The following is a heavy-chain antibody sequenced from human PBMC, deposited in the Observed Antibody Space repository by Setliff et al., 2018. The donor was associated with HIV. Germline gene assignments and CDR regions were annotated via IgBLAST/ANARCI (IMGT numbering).Heavy chain of an antibody. V-gene: IGHV4-31*03. CDR1: SGSISSGTYY. J-gene: IGHJ4*01. D-gene: IGHD5-18*01. CDR2: IDYSGIA. CDR3: AREGKTALVTKYFDY. Sequence: TSETLSLTCTVSSGSISSGTYYWSWIRQYPGKGLEWIGYIDYSGIAFYNPSLKSRITISRDTSKNQFSLKTNSVTAADTAVYYCAREGKTALVTKYFDYWGHGKLVTV.